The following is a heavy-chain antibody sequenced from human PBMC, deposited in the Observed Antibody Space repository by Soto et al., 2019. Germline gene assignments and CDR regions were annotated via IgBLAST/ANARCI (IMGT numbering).Heavy chain of an antibody. CDR3: ARERGLTTWDAFDI. J-gene: IGHJ3*02. CDR1: GFTFSSYS. Sequence: GGSLRLSCAASGFTFSSYSMNWVRQAPGKGLEWVSSISSSSSYIYYADSVKGRFSISRDNAKNSLYLQMNSLRAEDTAVYYCARERGLTTWDAFDIWGQGTMVTVSS. V-gene: IGHV3-21*01. CDR2: ISSSSSYI. D-gene: IGHD4-4*01.